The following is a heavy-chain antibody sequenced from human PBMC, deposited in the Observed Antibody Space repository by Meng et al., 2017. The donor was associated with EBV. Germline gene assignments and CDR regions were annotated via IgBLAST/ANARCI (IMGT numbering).Heavy chain of an antibody. J-gene: IGHJ4*02. D-gene: IGHD3-16*01. V-gene: IGHV3-73*01. CDR2: VETKASKYAT. CDR1: GFIFRDSA. Sequence: GHVVESGRGLGRPGGSLKLSCGASGFIFRDSAMHWVRQASGKGLEWVGRVETKASKYATAYAASVKGRFYVSRDDSKNMVFLEMNSLKTEDTARYYCWGDLNYGSYWGQGTLVTVSS. CDR3: WGDLNYGSY.